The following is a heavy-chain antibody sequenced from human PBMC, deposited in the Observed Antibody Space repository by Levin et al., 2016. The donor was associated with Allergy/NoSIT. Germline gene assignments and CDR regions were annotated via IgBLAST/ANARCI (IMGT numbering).Heavy chain of an antibody. D-gene: IGHD3-3*01. J-gene: IGHJ3*02. V-gene: IGHV4-59*12. CDR2: IYHSEGP. CDR3: AKTLTGFLSGYAFDI. Sequence: SETLSLTCTVSGDSISSFYWSWIRQPPGKGLEWIGYIYHSEGPRYNPSLKSRVTMSLDTPKNQVSLKIYYMTAADTAVYYCAKTLTGFLSGYAFDIWGQGTTVTVSS. CDR1: GDSISSFY.